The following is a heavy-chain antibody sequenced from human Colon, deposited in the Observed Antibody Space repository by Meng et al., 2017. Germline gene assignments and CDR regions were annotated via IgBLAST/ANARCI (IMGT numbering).Heavy chain of an antibody. V-gene: IGHV3-23*01. CDR3: ANAPNLGTALDS. Sequence: EVQLWESGGGLVQPGGCLRLSCEASGFDFPSYARSGGRQAPGKGLEWVASISGSGGVTYLADSVKGRFTISRDNSKDTLYLQLHSLRPEDTAIYYCANAPNLGTALDSWGQGTLVTVSS. D-gene: IGHD2-21*02. J-gene: IGHJ4*02. CDR1: GFDFPSYA. CDR2: ISGSGGVT.